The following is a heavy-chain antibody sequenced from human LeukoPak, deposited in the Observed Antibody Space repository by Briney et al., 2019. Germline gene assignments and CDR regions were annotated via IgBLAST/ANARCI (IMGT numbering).Heavy chain of an antibody. CDR1: RFSFSLYN. D-gene: IGHD3-10*01. CDR3: ARDYEDKVWFGHMDV. Sequence: GGSLRLPCAASRFSFSLYNMNWVRQAPGKGLEWVSYISSTGSRIYYADSVKGRFTISRDNAKNLLYLQMSSLRDEDTAVYYCARDYEDKVWFGHMDVWGRGTAVTVSS. CDR2: ISSTGSRI. J-gene: IGHJ6*02. V-gene: IGHV3-48*02.